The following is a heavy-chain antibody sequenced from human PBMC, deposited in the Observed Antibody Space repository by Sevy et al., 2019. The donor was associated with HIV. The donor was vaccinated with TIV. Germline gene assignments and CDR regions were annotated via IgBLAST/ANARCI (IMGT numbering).Heavy chain of an antibody. J-gene: IGHJ3*02. CDR1: GFTFSSYW. CDR2: IKEDGSDK. CDR3: TRDDAFDI. V-gene: IGHV3-7*01. Sequence: GGSLRLSCAASGFTFSSYWMSWVRQAPGKGLEWVANIKEDGSDKYNVDSVKGRFTISRDDAKNSLYLQMNSLRAEDTSVYYCTRDDAFDIRGQGTMVTVSS.